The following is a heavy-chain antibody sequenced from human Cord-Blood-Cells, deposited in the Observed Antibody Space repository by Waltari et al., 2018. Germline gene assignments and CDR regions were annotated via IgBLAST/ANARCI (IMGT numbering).Heavy chain of an antibody. J-gene: IGHJ3*02. CDR1: GYTFTGSN. CDR2: INPNSGGT. V-gene: IGHV1-2*02. CDR3: ARVQAAAGRRFAFDI. Sequence: QVQLVQSGAEVKKPGASVKVSCKASGYTFTGSNIHWVRQAPGQGLEWMGWINPNSGGTNYAQKFQGRVTMTRDTSISTAYMELSRLRSDDTAVYYCARVQAAAGRRFAFDIWGQGTMVTVSS. D-gene: IGHD6-13*01.